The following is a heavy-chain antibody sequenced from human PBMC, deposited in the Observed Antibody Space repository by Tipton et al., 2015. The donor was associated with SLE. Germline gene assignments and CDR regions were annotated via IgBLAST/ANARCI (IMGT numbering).Heavy chain of an antibody. CDR1: GFTFSRAW. Sequence: SLRLSCTTSGFTFSRAWMSWVRQAPGKGLEWLGRIKSKSDGGTIDYAAPVKDRFTISRDDSEKTLFLQMTSLKIADTGIYYCTTGAEPSGTYWAQNHWGQGTLVTVSS. D-gene: IGHD3-10*01. V-gene: IGHV3-15*05. CDR3: TTGAEPSGTYWAQNH. J-gene: IGHJ5*02. CDR2: IKSKSDGGTI.